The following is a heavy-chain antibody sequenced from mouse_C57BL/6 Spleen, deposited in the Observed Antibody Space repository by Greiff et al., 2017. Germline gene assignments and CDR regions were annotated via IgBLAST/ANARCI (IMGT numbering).Heavy chain of an antibody. D-gene: IGHD4-1*01. V-gene: IGHV1-50*01. CDR3: ARAKLGNYFDY. J-gene: IGHJ2*01. Sequence: QVQLQQPGAELVKPGASVKLSCKASGYTFTSYWMQWVKQRPGQGLEWIGEIDPSDSYTNYNQKCKGKATLTVDTSSSTAYMQLSSLTSEDSAVYYCARAKLGNYFDYWGQGTTLTVSS. CDR1: GYTFTSYW. CDR2: IDPSDSYT.